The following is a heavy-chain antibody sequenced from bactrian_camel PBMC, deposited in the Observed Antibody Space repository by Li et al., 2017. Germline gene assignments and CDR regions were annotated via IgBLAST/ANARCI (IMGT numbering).Heavy chain of an antibody. V-gene: IGHV3-2*01. CDR1: GVIFDKTY. D-gene: IGHD1*01. Sequence: HVQLVESGGGLVQPGGSLRLSCVASGVIFDKTYFSWVRLLPGKGLEWVGSVDREGDSSSYHDSVKGRFTVSRDPVANTVYLQMDNLKLEDTASYICAATYEVAPAYCTIARAHFKWWGQGTQVTVS. J-gene: IGHJ4*01. CDR2: VDREGDSS. CDR3: AATYEVAPAYCTIARAHFKW.